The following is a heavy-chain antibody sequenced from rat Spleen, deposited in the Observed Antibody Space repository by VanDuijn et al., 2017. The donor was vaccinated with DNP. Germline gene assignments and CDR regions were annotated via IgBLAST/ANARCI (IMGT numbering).Heavy chain of an antibody. Sequence: QVQLQQSGAELAKPGSSVKISCRASGYTFTTYYITWIKQTKGQGREYLGYINTGSGATNYNEKFKGKATLTADKSSSTAFMQLSSLTPEDSAVYYCARNGDGSYFYAMDAWGQGTSVTVSS. CDR2: INTGSGAT. D-gene: IGHD1-12*02. CDR3: ARNGDGSYFYAMDA. V-gene: IGHV1-43*01. J-gene: IGHJ4*01. CDR1: GYTFTTYY.